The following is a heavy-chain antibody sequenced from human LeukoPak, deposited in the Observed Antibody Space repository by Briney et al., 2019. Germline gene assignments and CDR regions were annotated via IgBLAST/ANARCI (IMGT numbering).Heavy chain of an antibody. Sequence: GGSLRLSCAASGFTFSSYWMSWVRQAPGKGLEWVANIKQDGSEKYYVDSVKGRFTISRDNAKNSLYLQMNSLRAEDTAVYYCAREQGYYDSSGYLDYWGQGTLVTVSS. CDR3: AREQGYYDSSGYLDY. CDR1: GFTFSSYW. CDR2: IKQDGSEK. D-gene: IGHD3-22*01. J-gene: IGHJ4*02. V-gene: IGHV3-7*01.